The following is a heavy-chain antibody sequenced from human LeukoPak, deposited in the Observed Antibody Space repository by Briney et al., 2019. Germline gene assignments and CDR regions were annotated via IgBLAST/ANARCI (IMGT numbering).Heavy chain of an antibody. CDR3: ARCTTGRTFGSLREIKRSREIDY. CDR2: IKQDGSEE. CDR1: GFIFKSYW. Sequence: GGSLRLSCAASGFIFKSYWMSWVRQAPGKGLEWVANIKQDGSEENYVDSVRGRFTISRDNAKKSLYLQMNSLRVEDTAVYYCARCTTGRTFGSLREIKRSREIDYWGQGTLVTVSS. D-gene: IGHD1-1*01. V-gene: IGHV3-7*01. J-gene: IGHJ4*02.